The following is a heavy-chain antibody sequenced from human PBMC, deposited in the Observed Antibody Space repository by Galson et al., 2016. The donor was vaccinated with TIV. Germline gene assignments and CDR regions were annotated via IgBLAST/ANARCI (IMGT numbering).Heavy chain of an antibody. D-gene: IGHD2-21*01. CDR1: GGSMTNDDYY. Sequence: TLSLTCTVSGGSMTNDDYYWSWIRQSPGKGLEWIGYIHYSGSTDYNPSLKNRVAISADTSKNQFSLNLNSVTAADTVVYYCARLVVVLVNFDSWGQGALVTVSS. J-gene: IGHJ4*02. CDR2: IHYSGST. V-gene: IGHV4-30-4*08. CDR3: ARLVVVLVNFDS.